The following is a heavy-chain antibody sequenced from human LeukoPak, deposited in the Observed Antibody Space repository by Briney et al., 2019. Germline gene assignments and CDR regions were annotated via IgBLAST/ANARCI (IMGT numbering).Heavy chain of an antibody. CDR1: GGSISSSSYY. CDR3: ARRNYDFWSATLLFDY. D-gene: IGHD3-3*01. J-gene: IGHJ4*02. CDR2: IYYSGST. Sequence: SETLSLTCTVSGGSISSSSYYWGWIRQRPGKGLEWIGSIYYSGSTYYNPSLKSRVTISVDTSKNQFSLKLSSVTAADTAVYYCARRNYDFWSATLLFDYWGQGTLVTVSS. V-gene: IGHV4-39*07.